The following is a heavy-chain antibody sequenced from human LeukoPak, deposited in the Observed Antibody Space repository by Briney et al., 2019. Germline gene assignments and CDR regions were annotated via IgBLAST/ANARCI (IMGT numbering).Heavy chain of an antibody. Sequence: GASVKVSCKVSGYTLTELSMHWVRQAPGKGLEWMGGFDPEDGETIYAQKFQGRVTMTEDTSTDTAYMELSSLRSEDTAVYYCATSGPYYYGSGSYSWGRGTLVTVSS. CDR1: GYTLTELS. CDR3: ATSGPYYYGSGSYS. CDR2: FDPEDGET. V-gene: IGHV1-24*01. D-gene: IGHD3-10*01. J-gene: IGHJ5*02.